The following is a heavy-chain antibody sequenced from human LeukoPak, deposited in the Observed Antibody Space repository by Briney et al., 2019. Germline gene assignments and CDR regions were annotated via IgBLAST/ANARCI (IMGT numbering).Heavy chain of an antibody. J-gene: IGHJ4*02. D-gene: IGHD4-17*01. V-gene: IGHV3-23*05. CDR1: GFAVKSSY. Sequence: GGSLRLSCAASGFAVKSSYMSWVRQAPGKGPEWVAAIWRTGDWTHYVDSVKGRFTISRDNSKNTLYLQMNRLRVADTAIYYCAKDRHDYGDYAFDSWGQGTLVTVSS. CDR2: IWRTGDWT. CDR3: AKDRHDYGDYAFDS.